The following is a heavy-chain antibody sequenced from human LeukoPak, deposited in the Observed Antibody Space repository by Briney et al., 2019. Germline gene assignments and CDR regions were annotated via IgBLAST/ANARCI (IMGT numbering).Heavy chain of an antibody. V-gene: IGHV3-30*04. CDR1: GFTFNSYA. CDR2: ISYDVSNK. J-gene: IGHJ4*02. D-gene: IGHD5-12*01. CDR3: ARDQLAYSGYDTLFDY. Sequence: GGSLRLSCAASGFTFNSYAIRCVRQAPGKGLEWVAVISYDVSNKYYAESVKGRFTISRDNSKNTLYLQLNSLRPDDTAVYYCARDQLAYSGYDTLFDYWGQGTLVTVSS.